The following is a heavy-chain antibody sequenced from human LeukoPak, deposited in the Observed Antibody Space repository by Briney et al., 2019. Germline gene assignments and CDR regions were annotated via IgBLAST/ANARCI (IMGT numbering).Heavy chain of an antibody. V-gene: IGHV1-8*01. D-gene: IGHD3-3*01. CDR3: ARVEGPWSKTRRSLLY. Sequence: ASVKVSCKASGYTFTSYDINWVRQATGQGLEWMGWMNPNSGNTGYAQKFQGRVTMTRNTSISTAYMELSSLRSEDTAVYYCARVEGPWSKTRRSLLYWGQGTLVTVSS. CDR2: MNPNSGNT. J-gene: IGHJ4*02. CDR1: GYTFTSYD.